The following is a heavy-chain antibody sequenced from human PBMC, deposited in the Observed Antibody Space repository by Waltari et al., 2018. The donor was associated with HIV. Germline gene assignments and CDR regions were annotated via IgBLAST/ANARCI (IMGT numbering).Heavy chain of an antibody. J-gene: IGHJ3*02. CDR2: IHYSGST. Sequence: QVQLQESGPGLAKPSETLSLTCTVSGGSIGSYYWSWIRRPPGKGLEWIGYIHYSGSTKFNPSLTSRVSTSVDTSNNQFSLRLTSVTPADTAVYYCARWATYYDGFDIWGQGTMVTVSS. CDR1: GGSIGSYY. CDR3: ARWATYYDGFDI. V-gene: IGHV4-59*01. D-gene: IGHD3-22*01.